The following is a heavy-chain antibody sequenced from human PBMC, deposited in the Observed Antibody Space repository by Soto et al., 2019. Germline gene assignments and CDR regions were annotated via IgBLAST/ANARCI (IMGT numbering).Heavy chain of an antibody. CDR1: GASISSYY. CDR3: TTDKNGYTPRDPDY. J-gene: IGHJ4*02. V-gene: IGHV4-59*12. D-gene: IGHD5-12*01. Sequence: SETLSLTCTVSGASISSYYWSLIRQPPGKGLEWIGSIYYSGSTNYNPSLQSRVIISVDTSIKHFSLYLQMNSLKTEDTAVYYCTTDKNGYTPRDPDYWGQGTLVTVSS. CDR2: IYYSGST.